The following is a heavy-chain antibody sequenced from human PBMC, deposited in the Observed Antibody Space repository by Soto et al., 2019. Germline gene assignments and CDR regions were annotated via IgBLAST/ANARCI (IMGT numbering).Heavy chain of an antibody. J-gene: IGHJ3*01. Sequence: SETLSLTCTVSGGSISSYYWSWIRQPPGKGLEWIGYIYYSGSTNYNPSLKSRVTISVDTSKNQFSLKLSSVTAADTAVYYCARAFAHWGQGTMVTVSS. V-gene: IGHV4-59*01. CDR1: GGSISSYY. CDR3: ARAFAH. CDR2: IYYSGST.